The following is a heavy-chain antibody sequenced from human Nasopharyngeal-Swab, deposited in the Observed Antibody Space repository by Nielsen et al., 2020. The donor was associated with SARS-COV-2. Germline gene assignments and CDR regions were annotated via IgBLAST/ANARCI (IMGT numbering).Heavy chain of an antibody. CDR1: GGTFSSYA. D-gene: IGHD4-17*01. J-gene: IGHJ5*02. Sequence: ASVKVSCKASGGTFSSYAISWVRQAPGQGLEWMGWISAYNGNTNYAQKLQGRVTMTTDTSTSTAYMELRSLRSDDTAVYYCAREATVTASDRFDPWGQGTLVTVSS. CDR3: AREATVTASDRFDP. V-gene: IGHV1-18*01. CDR2: ISAYNGNT.